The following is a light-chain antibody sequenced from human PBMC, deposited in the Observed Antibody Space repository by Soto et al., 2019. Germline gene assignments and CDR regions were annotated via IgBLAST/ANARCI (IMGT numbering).Light chain of an antibody. CDR3: QKYTTAPRT. CDR2: AAS. J-gene: IGKJ1*01. CDR1: QGISNY. V-gene: IGKV1-27*01. Sequence: DIQMTQSPSSLSASVGDRVTITCRASQGISNYLAWYQQKPGKVPKLLIYAASTLQSGLPLRFSGSGSGTDFTHTISSLQPEEVATYYWQKYTTAPRTFGQGTKVEIK.